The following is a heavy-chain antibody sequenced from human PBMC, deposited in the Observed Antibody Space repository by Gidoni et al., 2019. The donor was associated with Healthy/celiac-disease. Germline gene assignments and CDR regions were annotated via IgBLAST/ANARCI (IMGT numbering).Heavy chain of an antibody. V-gene: IGHV7-4-1*02. CDR1: GYTFTSYD. J-gene: IGHJ5*02. CDR3: ARDLRIWQLVRGDWFDP. CDR2: INTNTGNP. Sequence: QVQLVQSGSELKKPGASVKVSCKASGYTFTSYDMNWVRQAPGQGLEWMGWINTNTGNPTYAQGFTGRFVFSLDTSVSTAYLQISSLKAEDTAVYYCARDLRIWQLVRGDWFDPWGQGTLVTVSS. D-gene: IGHD6-6*01.